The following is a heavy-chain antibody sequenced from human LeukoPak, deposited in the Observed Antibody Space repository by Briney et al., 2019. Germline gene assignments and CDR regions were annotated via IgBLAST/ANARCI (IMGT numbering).Heavy chain of an antibody. CDR3: ARHVPAATFIYYYYMDV. V-gene: IGHV4-38-2*01. CDR2: IYHSGST. J-gene: IGHJ6*03. Sequence: PPETLSLTCAVSGYSISSGYYWGWIRPPPGKGLEWIGSIYHSGSTYYNPSLKSRVTISVDTSKNQFSLKLSSVTAADTAVYYCARHVPAATFIYYYYMDVRGKGTTVTVSS. CDR1: GYSISSGYY. D-gene: IGHD2-2*01.